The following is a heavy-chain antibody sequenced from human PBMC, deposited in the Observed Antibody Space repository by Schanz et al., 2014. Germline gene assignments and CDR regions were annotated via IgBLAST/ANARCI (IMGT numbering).Heavy chain of an antibody. CDR3: AKDENWALTDY. Sequence: EVQVVESGGGLIQPGGSLRLSCAVSGFTVNTNYMSWVRQAPGKGLEWISSMYINSGSTQYADSVKGRFIISRDSSKNTVYLQMNSLRPEDTAVYYCAKDENWALTDYWGQGTLVTVSS. CDR1: GFTVNTNY. J-gene: IGHJ4*02. V-gene: IGHV3-66*03. D-gene: IGHD7-27*01. CDR2: MYINSGST.